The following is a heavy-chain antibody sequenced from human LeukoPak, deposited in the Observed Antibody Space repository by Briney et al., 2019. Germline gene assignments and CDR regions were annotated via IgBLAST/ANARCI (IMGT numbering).Heavy chain of an antibody. CDR1: GYTFTGYY. V-gene: IGHV1-2*02. Sequence: AASVKVSCKASGYTFTGYYMHWVRQAPGQGLEWMGWINPNSGGTNYAQKFRGRVTMTRDTSISTAYMELSRLRSDDTAVYYCARDFPYSSGWYSPVDYWGQGTLVTVSS. CDR3: ARDFPYSSGWYSPVDY. CDR2: INPNSGGT. J-gene: IGHJ4*02. D-gene: IGHD6-19*01.